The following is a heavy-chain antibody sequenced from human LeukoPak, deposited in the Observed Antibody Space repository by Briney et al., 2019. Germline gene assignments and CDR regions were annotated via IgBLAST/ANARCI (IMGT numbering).Heavy chain of an antibody. CDR2: ISYDGSDK. J-gene: IGHJ5*02. V-gene: IGHV3-30*18. Sequence: GESLRLSCAASGFTFSSYGMHWVRQAPGKGLEWVAVISYDGSDKSYADSVKGRFTIPRDNSKNTLFLQMNSLRAEDTAVYYCAKDTSSWCNWFDPWGQGTLVTVSS. CDR3: AKDTSSWCNWFDP. D-gene: IGHD6-13*01. CDR1: GFTFSSYG.